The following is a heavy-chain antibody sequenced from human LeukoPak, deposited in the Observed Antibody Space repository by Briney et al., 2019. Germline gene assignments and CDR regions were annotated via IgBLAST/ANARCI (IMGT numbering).Heavy chain of an antibody. V-gene: IGHV1-46*01. Sequence: ASVKVSCKASGYTITGYYMHWVRQAPGQGLEWMGIINPSGGSTSYAQKFQGRVTMTRDTSTSTVYMELSSLRSEDTAVYYCARVPRGWLFDYWGQGTLVTVSS. CDR2: INPSGGST. J-gene: IGHJ4*02. D-gene: IGHD2-15*01. CDR3: ARVPRGWLFDY. CDR1: GYTITGYY.